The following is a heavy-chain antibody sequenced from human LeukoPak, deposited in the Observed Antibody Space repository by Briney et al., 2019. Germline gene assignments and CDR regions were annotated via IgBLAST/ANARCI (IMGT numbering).Heavy chain of an antibody. D-gene: IGHD3-16*01. CDR1: VGALSSYY. CDR3: VGGGGGYDYFWGSYKPPHWFDP. J-gene: IGHJ5*02. V-gene: IGHV4-4*07. CDR2: IYTSGST. Sequence: SETLSLTRTVSVGALSSYYWSWIRQPAGTGVEWIGGIYTSGSTNYNPSLKSLVTMSVDTSKNQFSLQLRSVTAAPPDPYFCVGGGGGYDYFWGSYKPPHWFDPWGQGTLVTVSS.